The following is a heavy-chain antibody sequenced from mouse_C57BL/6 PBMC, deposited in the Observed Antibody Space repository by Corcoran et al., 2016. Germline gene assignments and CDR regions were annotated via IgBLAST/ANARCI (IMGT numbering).Heavy chain of an antibody. J-gene: IGHJ4*01. Sequence: EVQLQQSGTELVKPGASVKISCKASGYTFTDYYMNWVKQSHGKSLEWIGDINPNNGGTSYNQKFKGKATLTVDKSSSTAYMELRSLTSEDSAVYYCAMELGRDAMDYWGQGTSVTVSS. V-gene: IGHV1-26*01. D-gene: IGHD4-1*01. CDR1: GYTFTDYY. CDR2: INPNNGGT. CDR3: AMELGRDAMDY.